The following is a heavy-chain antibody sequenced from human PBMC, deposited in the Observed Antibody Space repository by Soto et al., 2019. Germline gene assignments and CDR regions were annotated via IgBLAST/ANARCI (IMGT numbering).Heavy chain of an antibody. V-gene: IGHV4-59*01. Sequence: SETLSLTCTVSCDSISGSSWSWIRQPPGKGLEWIAYMYFSGSTNYNPSLKSRVTISVDTSKNQFSLKLTSVTAADTAVYYCARGSGWYCHWGQGTLVTVSS. CDR3: ARGSGWYCH. CDR1: CDSISGSS. D-gene: IGHD6-19*01. J-gene: IGHJ4*02. CDR2: MYFSGST.